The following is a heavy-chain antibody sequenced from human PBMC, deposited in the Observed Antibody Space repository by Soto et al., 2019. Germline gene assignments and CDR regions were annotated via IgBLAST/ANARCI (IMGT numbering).Heavy chain of an antibody. CDR1: GFTFRNHA. CDR3: ARGSYYYYGMDV. V-gene: IGHV3-30-3*01. J-gene: IGHJ6*02. CDR2: IAYDGSNA. Sequence: GGSLRLSCAASGFTFRNHAMHWVRQAPGKGLECLAVIAYDGSNAFYRDSVKGRFTISRDNSKNTLYLHMNSLRSEDTAVYYCARGSYYYYGMDVWGQGTTVTVSS.